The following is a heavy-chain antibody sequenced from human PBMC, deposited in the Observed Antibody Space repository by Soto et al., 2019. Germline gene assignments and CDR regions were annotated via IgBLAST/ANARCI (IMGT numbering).Heavy chain of an antibody. CDR1: GYTFRDYS. Sequence: GGSLRLSCAASGYTFRDYSMNWVRQAPGKGLEWVAYFGTSRKYIFYPDSVRGRFTISRDDARNSLYLQLNSLRDEDTAVYYCVRGRDWAFDIWGQGTMVTVSS. CDR3: VRGRDWAFDI. J-gene: IGHJ3*02. CDR2: FGTSRKYI. V-gene: IGHV3-21*05. D-gene: IGHD3-9*01.